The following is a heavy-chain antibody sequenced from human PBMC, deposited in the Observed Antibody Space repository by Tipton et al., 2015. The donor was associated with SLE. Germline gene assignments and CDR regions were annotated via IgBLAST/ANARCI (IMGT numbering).Heavy chain of an antibody. D-gene: IGHD4-17*01. CDR2: IYYSGRT. V-gene: IGHV4-59*11. J-gene: IGHJ3*02. CDR3: ASPDYGDYDAFDI. CDR1: GGSISSHY. Sequence: TLSLTCTVSGGSISSHYWSWIRQPPGKGLEWIGYIYYSGRTNYNPSLKSRVTISVDTSKNQFSLKLSSVTAADTAVYYCASPDYGDYDAFDIWGQGTMVTVSS.